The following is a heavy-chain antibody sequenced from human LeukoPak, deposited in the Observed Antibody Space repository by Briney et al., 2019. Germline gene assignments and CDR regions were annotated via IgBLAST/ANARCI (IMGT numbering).Heavy chain of an antibody. J-gene: IGHJ4*02. CDR2: ISSSGSTI. CDR3: ARMKYSSSWFSPFDY. CDR1: GSTFSDYY. D-gene: IGHD6-13*01. Sequence: NPGGSLRLSCAASGSTFSDYYMSWIRQAPGKGLEWVSYISSSGSTIYYADSVKGRFTISRDNAKNSLYLQMNSLRAEDTAVYYCARMKYSSSWFSPFDYWGQGTLVTVSS. V-gene: IGHV3-11*01.